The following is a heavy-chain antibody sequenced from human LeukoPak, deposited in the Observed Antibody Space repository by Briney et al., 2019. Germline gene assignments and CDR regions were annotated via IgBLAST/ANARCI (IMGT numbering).Heavy chain of an antibody. D-gene: IGHD2-21*01. V-gene: IGHV3-48*03. CDR3: ARLFSTAHY. CDR2: ISSSGSTI. Sequence: PGGSLRLSCAVSGFPFSSYEMNWVRQAPGKGLEWVSLISSSGSTIYYADSVKGRFTISRDNATNSLYLQMDSLRAEDTAVYYCARLFSTAHYWGQGTLVSVSS. J-gene: IGHJ4*02. CDR1: GFPFSSYE.